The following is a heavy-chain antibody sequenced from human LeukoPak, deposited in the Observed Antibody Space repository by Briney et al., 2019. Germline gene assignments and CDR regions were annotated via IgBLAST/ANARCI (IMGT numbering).Heavy chain of an antibody. D-gene: IGHD3-3*01. CDR2: IYYTGST. Sequence: SETLSLTCAVYGGSFSGYYWSWIRQHPEKGLEWIGYIYYTGSTYYNPSLKSRLTISLDTSKNQFSLNLSSVTAADTGVYYCARDRRVTMFGMVTHRWFDPWGQGTLVIVSS. CDR3: ARDRRVTMFGMVTHRWFDP. V-gene: IGHV4-31*11. CDR1: GGSFSGYY. J-gene: IGHJ5*02.